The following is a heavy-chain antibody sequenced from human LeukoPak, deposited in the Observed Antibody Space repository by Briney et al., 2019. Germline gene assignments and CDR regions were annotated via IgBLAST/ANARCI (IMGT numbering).Heavy chain of an antibody. CDR1: GGSISSGSYY. J-gene: IGHJ4*02. D-gene: IGHD3-22*01. V-gene: IGHV4-61*09. CDR2: MYTSGIT. Sequence: SETLSLTCTVSGGSISSGSYYWSWIRQPAGKGLEWIGYMYTSGITNYNPSLKSRVTISEDTSKYQFSLKLRSVTAADTAVYYCARRGGGWLLTYYFDYWGQGTLVTVSS. CDR3: ARRGGGWLLTYYFDY.